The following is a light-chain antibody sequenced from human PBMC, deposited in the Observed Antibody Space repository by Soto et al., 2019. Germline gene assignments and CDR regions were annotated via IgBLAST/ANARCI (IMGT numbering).Light chain of an antibody. CDR1: SSDVGGHNY. V-gene: IGLV2-14*03. CDR2: DVS. Sequence: QSVLTQPASVSGSPGQSITISCTGTSSDVGGHNYVSWYQQHPGKAPKLLIYDVSNRPSGVSNRFSGSKSGSTASLTISGLQAEDEADYYCSSYTTSSTVVFGGGTKVTVL. J-gene: IGLJ2*01. CDR3: SSYTTSSTVV.